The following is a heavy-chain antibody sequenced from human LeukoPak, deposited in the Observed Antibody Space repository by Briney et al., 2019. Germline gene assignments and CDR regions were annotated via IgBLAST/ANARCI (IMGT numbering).Heavy chain of an antibody. CDR1: GFTFSGFW. Sequence: GGPQRPSCAASGFTFSGFWMTWARQPQGKGRDGVANIKSDGSEKFYVDSVKGRFTISRDNAKNSLYLQMNSRRVEDTAVYYCARGGRVGARDYWGQGTLVTVSS. J-gene: IGHJ4*02. D-gene: IGHD1-26*01. V-gene: IGHV3-7*01. CDR2: IKSDGSEK. CDR3: ARGGRVGARDY.